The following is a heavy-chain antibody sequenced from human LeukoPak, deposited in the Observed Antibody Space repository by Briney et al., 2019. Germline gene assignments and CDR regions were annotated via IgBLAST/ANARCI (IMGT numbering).Heavy chain of an antibody. V-gene: IGHV3-30*02. CDR3: AHHGGGTIRIAAFDI. Sequence: PGGSLRLSCAASGFTFSNYGMHWVRQAPGKGLEWGAFIRYDGSNKYYADSVKGRFTISRDNSKNTLYLQLNSLRAEDTAIYYCAHHGGGTIRIAAFDIWGQGTMVTVSS. CDR2: IRYDGSNK. CDR1: GFTFSNYG. J-gene: IGHJ3*02. D-gene: IGHD3-3*01.